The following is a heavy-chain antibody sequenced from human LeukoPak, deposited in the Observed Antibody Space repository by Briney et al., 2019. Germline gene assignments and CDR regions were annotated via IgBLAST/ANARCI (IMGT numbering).Heavy chain of an antibody. CDR3: ARGEVALNWFYP. CDR1: GGSISSYY. J-gene: IGHJ5*02. CDR2: IYYSGST. V-gene: IGHV4-59*01. D-gene: IGHD2-15*01. Sequence: SETLSLTCTVSGGSISSYYWTWIRQPPGKGLEWVAYIYYSGSTNYNPSLKSRVTISVDKSKNQFSQKLRSVTAADTAVYYCARGEVALNWFYPCGQGALVTVSS.